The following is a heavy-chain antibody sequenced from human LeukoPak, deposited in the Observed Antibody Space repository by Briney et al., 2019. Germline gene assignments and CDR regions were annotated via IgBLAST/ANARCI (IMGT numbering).Heavy chain of an antibody. V-gene: IGHV3-30*03. CDR2: ISYDGSNK. CDR3: ARDIVVVPAGLYYYVMDV. J-gene: IGHJ6*02. CDR1: GFTFSSYG. D-gene: IGHD2-2*01. Sequence: GGSLRLSCAASGFTFSSYGMHWVRQAPGKGLEWVAVISYDGSNKYYADSVKGRFTISRDNSKNTLYLQMNSLRTEDTAVYYCARDIVVVPAGLYYYVMDVWGQGTTVTVSS.